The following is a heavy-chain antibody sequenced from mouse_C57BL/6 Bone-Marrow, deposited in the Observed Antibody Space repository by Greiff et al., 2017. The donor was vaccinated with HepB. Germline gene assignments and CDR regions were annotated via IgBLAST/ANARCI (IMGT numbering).Heavy chain of an antibody. CDR1: GFSLSTSNMG. CDR2: IWWNDDK. J-gene: IGHJ1*03. Sequence: QVTLKVSGPGILQPSQTLSLTCSFSGFSLSTSNMGIGWIRQPSGKGLEWLAHIWWNDDKYNNPSLKSRLTISKDTSNNQVFLKITRVDTADTVTYYLAQRGLIDGYYWYFDVWGTGTTVTVSS. V-gene: IGHV8-5*01. CDR3: AQRGLIDGYYWYFDV. D-gene: IGHD2-3*01.